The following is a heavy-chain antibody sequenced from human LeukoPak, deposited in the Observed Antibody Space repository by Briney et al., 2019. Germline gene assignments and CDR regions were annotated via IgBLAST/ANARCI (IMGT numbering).Heavy chain of an antibody. J-gene: IGHJ4*02. V-gene: IGHV1-69*13. Sequence: ASVKVSCKASGGTFSSYAISWVRQAPGQGLEWMGGIIPIFGTANYAQKFQGRVTITADESTGTAYMELSSLRSEDTAVYYCARADTAMVMTFDYWGQGTLVTVSS. D-gene: IGHD5-18*01. CDR3: ARADTAMVMTFDY. CDR1: GGTFSSYA. CDR2: IIPIFGTA.